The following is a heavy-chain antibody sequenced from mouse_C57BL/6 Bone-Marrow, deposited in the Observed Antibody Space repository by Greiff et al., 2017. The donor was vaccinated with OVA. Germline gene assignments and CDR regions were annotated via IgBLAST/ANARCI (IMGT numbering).Heavy chain of an antibody. CDR2: IYPGSGST. Sequence: QVQLKESGAELVKPGASVKMSCKASGYTFTSYWITWVKQRPGQGLEWIGDIYPGSGSTNYNEKFKSKATLTVDTSSSTAYMQLSSLTSEDSAVYYCARVPYYYGSSGDYWGQGTTLTVSS. CDR3: ARVPYYYGSSGDY. CDR1: GYTFTSYW. V-gene: IGHV1-55*01. J-gene: IGHJ2*01. D-gene: IGHD1-1*01.